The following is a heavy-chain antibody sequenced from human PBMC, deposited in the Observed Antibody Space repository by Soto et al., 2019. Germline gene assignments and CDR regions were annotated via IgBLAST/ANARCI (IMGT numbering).Heavy chain of an antibody. J-gene: IGHJ3*02. V-gene: IGHV1-18*01. CDR2: ISVYNGNT. CDR3: ARDSLSGTDAFDI. CDR1: GYTFFNYG. Sequence: ASVKVSCKASGYTFFNYGVTWVRQAPGQGLEWMGWISVYNGNTNYAQKLQGRVTLTTDLSTSTAYMELRSLTSDETAVYYCARDSLSGTDAFDIWGQGTMVTVSS. D-gene: IGHD1-26*01.